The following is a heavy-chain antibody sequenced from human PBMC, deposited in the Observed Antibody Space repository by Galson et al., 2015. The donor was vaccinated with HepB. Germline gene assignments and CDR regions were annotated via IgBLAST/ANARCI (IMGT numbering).Heavy chain of an antibody. J-gene: IGHJ4*02. V-gene: IGHV1-18*01. D-gene: IGHD3-22*01. CDR1: GYAFSSYG. Sequence: SVKVSCKASGYAFSSYGISWVRKAPGQGLEWMGWISAYNGYTNNAQKFQGRIIMSRDASTSTGYMDLTSLTSEDTAVYYCVRDSRYSSDSHPTPYFDFWGQGTLATVSS. CDR3: VRDSRYSSDSHPTPYFDF. CDR2: ISAYNGYT.